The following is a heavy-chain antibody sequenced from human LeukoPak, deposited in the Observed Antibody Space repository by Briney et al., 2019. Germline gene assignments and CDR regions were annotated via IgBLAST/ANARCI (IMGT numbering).Heavy chain of an antibody. CDR1: GFTFSSYA. V-gene: IGHV3-23*01. CDR3: VKDIVVVPAAIRLGGSFDN. CDR2: LSGSGGST. D-gene: IGHD2-2*01. Sequence: GGSLRLSCAASGFTFSSYAMSWVRQAPGKGLEWVSALSGSGGSTYYAASVRGRFTISRDNSKNKLYLQMHSLRDEDTAVYYCVKDIVVVPAAIRLGGSFDNWGQGTLVTVSS. J-gene: IGHJ4*02.